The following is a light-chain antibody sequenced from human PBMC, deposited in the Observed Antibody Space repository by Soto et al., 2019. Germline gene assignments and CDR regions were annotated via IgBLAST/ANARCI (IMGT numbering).Light chain of an antibody. Sequence: ALTQPRSVSGSPGQSVTISCTGTSSDVGGYDYVSWYQQHPGKAPKLMIYDVSKRPSGVPDRFSGSKSGNTASLTISGLQAEDEADYYCCSYAGSYTYVFGTGTKVTVL. V-gene: IGLV2-11*01. CDR3: CSYAGSYTYV. CDR1: SSDVGGYDY. J-gene: IGLJ1*01. CDR2: DVS.